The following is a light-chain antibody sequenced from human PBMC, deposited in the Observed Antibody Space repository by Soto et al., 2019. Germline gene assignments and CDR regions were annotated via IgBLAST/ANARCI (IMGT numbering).Light chain of an antibody. J-gene: IGKJ1*01. CDR1: QSVGRDF. Sequence: EIVLTQSPATLSLSPGERATLSCRASQSVGRDFVAWYQQKPGQAPRFLIYDASSRATGIPDRFSGSGSGTDFTLTISRLEPEDFAVYYCHQYASSPRTFGQGTKVEI. CDR3: HQYASSPRT. V-gene: IGKV3-20*01. CDR2: DAS.